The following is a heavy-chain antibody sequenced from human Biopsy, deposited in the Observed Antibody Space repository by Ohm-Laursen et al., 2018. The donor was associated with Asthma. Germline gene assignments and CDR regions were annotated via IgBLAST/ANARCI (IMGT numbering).Heavy chain of an antibody. CDR1: GGTFNTYV. Sequence: ASVKVSCKSLGGTFNTYVIGWVRQAPGQGLEWMGGINSVFGITTYPQKFQDRVTITADDSTSTVYMELSSLRSEDSAVYYCARRAGSCISRTCYSLDFWGQGTQVTVSS. D-gene: IGHD2-2*01. CDR3: ARRAGSCISRTCYSLDF. J-gene: IGHJ4*02. V-gene: IGHV1-69*13. CDR2: INSVFGIT.